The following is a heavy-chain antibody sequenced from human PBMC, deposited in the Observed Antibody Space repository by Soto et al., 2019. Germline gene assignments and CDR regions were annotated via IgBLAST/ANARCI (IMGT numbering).Heavy chain of an antibody. CDR3: VRDLPTVLELFDY. CDR2: INPEGINI. CDR1: GFTFSTSW. D-gene: IGHD1-7*01. J-gene: IGHJ4*02. V-gene: IGHV3-74*01. Sequence: PGGSLRLSCEASGFTFSTSWMHWVRQAPGKGLVWVSRINPEGINIGHADSVKGRFSISRDNAKNTLYLQMNSLRAEDTAVYYCVRDLPTVLELFDYWGQGTPVTVSS.